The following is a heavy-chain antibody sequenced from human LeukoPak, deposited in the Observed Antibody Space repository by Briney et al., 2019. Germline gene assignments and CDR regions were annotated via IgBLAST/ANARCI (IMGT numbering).Heavy chain of an antibody. D-gene: IGHD6-13*01. CDR1: GFTFSSYW. J-gene: IGHJ6*02. V-gene: IGHV3-7*01. CDR3: ARAGAAGTGVYYYYGMDV. CDR2: IKQDGSEK. Sequence: PGGSLRLSCAASGFTFSSYWMSWVRQAPGKGLEWVANIKQDGSEKYYVDSVKGRFTISRDNAKNSLYLQMSSLRAEDTAVYYCARAGAAGTGVYYYYGMDVWGQGTTVTVSS.